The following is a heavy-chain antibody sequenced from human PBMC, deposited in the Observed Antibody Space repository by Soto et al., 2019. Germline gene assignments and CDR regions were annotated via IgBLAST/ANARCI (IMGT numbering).Heavy chain of an antibody. CDR1: GRTFSSYA. D-gene: IGHD6-6*01. V-gene: IGHV1-69*01. CDR3: ARGSYISSSRVFDP. Sequence: QVQLVQSGAEVKKPGSSVKVSCKASGRTFSSYALSWVLQAHGQGLEWMGGIIPIFGTANYAQNVQGRVTITAAESTSTAYMELSSVRAEDTGVYYCARGSYISSSRVFDPWGQGPLVTFSS. CDR2: IIPIFGTA. J-gene: IGHJ5*02.